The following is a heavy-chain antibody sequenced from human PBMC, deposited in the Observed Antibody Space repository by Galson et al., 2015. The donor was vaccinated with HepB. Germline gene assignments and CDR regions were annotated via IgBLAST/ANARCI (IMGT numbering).Heavy chain of an antibody. CDR2: IYSGGST. D-gene: IGHD6-19*01. Sequence: SLRLSCAASGFTVSSNYMSWVRQAPGKGLEWVSVIYSGGSTYYADSVKGRFTISRDNSKNTLYLQMNSPRAEDTAVYYCARAPTKNPDRGSGWYGDYWGQGTLVTVSS. V-gene: IGHV3-66*01. J-gene: IGHJ4*02. CDR3: ARAPTKNPDRGSGWYGDY. CDR1: GFTVSSNY.